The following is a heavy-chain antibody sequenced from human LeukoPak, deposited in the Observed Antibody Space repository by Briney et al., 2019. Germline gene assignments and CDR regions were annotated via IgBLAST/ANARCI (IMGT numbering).Heavy chain of an antibody. CDR1: GFTFSSYA. Sequence: HPGGSLRLSCAASGFTFSSYAMSWVRQAPGKGLEWVSAISGSGGSTYYADSVKGRFTISRDNSKNTLYLQMNSLRAEDTAVYYCAKARAYSAVAGLYFDYWGQGTLVTVSS. CDR3: AKARAYSAVAGLYFDY. D-gene: IGHD6-19*01. J-gene: IGHJ4*02. V-gene: IGHV3-23*01. CDR2: ISGSGGST.